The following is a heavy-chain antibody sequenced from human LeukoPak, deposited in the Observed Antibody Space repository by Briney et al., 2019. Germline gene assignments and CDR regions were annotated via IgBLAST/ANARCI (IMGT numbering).Heavy chain of an antibody. D-gene: IGHD2-15*01. J-gene: IGHJ5*02. CDR1: GYSFSTYG. Sequence: ASVKVSCKTSGYSFSTYGISWVRQAAGQGLEWMGWISAYNGNTNYAQKFQGRVTMTRDTSISTAYMELSRLRSDDTAVYYCARDRRILLSNWFDPWGQGTLVTVSS. V-gene: IGHV1-18*01. CDR2: ISAYNGNT. CDR3: ARDRRILLSNWFDP.